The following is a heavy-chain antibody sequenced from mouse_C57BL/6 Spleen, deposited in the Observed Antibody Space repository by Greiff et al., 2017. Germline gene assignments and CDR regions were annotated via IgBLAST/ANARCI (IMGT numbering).Heavy chain of an antibody. CDR3: ARSRYSPFAY. Sequence: QVQLQQPGAELVMPGASVKLSCKASGYTFTSYWMHWVKQRPGQGLEWIGEIDPSDSYTNYNQKFKGKSTLTVDKSSSTAYMQLSSLTSEDSAVYYCARSRYSPFAYWGQGTLVTVSA. V-gene: IGHV1-69*01. CDR2: IDPSDSYT. J-gene: IGHJ3*01. CDR1: GYTFTSYW.